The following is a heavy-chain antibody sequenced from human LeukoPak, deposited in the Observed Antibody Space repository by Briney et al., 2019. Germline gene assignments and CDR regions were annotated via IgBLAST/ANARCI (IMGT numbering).Heavy chain of an antibody. V-gene: IGHV4-34*01. J-gene: IGHJ5*02. Sequence: KPSETLSLNCAVYGGSFSGYYWSWIRPPPGQGLEWIGEINHSGSTNDNPSLKSRITISVDTTKNQFSLKMCCGTAGDTTVYYCARVGRPMVAGGNWLDPWGQGTLVTVSS. CDR2: INHSGST. CDR1: GGSFSGYY. CDR3: ARVGRPMVAGGNWLDP. D-gene: IGHD3-10*01.